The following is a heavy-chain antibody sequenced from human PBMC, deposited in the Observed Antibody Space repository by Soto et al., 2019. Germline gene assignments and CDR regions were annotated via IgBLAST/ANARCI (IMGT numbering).Heavy chain of an antibody. Sequence: GGSLRLSCSASGFSFRDSAMHRVRQAPGKGVEYVSAILTNGRTTYYADSVTGRFTISRDKSKHPVDLQMSSLRAADTGVYYCGRDIFGVVIFDYWGQGTPVTVSS. CDR3: GRDIFGVVIFDY. J-gene: IGHJ4*02. D-gene: IGHD3-3*01. CDR1: GFSFRDSA. V-gene: IGHV3-64D*08. CDR2: ILTNGRTT.